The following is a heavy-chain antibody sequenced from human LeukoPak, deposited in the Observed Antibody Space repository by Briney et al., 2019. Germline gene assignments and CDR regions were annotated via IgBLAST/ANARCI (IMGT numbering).Heavy chain of an antibody. Sequence: GESLKISCKGSGYSFTSYWIGWVRQMPGKGLEWMGIIYPGDSDTRYSPSFQGQVTISADKSISTAYLQWSSLKASDTAMYYCARQSSSSWTYYYYYYGMDVWGQGTMVTVSS. V-gene: IGHV5-51*01. CDR1: GYSFTSYW. J-gene: IGHJ6*02. CDR2: IYPGDSDT. CDR3: ARQSSSSWTYYYYYYGMDV. D-gene: IGHD6-13*01.